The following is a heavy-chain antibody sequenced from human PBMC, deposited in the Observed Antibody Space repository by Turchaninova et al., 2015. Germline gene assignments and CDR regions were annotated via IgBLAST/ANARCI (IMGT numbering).Heavy chain of an antibody. J-gene: IGHJ4*02. Sequence: QLQLQESGPGLVKPSETLSLTCTVSGGSISSRNYSWGWIRQPPEKGLEWIGNIYFSGSTYYPPSLKSRVTISVDTSKSQFSLKLSSVTVADTAVYYCARIRGYNYNPTGHFDYWGQGALVTVSS. CDR2: IYFSGST. D-gene: IGHD3-16*01. V-gene: IGHV4-39*01. CDR1: GGSISSRNYS. CDR3: ARIRGYNYNPTGHFDY.